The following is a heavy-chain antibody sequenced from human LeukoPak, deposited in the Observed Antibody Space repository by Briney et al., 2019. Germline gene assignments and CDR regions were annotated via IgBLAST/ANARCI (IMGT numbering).Heavy chain of an antibody. J-gene: IGHJ4*02. V-gene: IGHV3-48*04. CDR1: EFTFSSYS. D-gene: IGHD1-1*01. Sequence: PGGSLRLSCAASEFTFSSYSMNWVRQAPGKGLEWVSYISRSSSTIYYADSVRGRFTISRDNAKNSLYLQMNSLRVEDTAVNYCARDPRTVRIWGQGTLVTVSS. CDR3: ARDPRTVRI. CDR2: ISRSSSTI.